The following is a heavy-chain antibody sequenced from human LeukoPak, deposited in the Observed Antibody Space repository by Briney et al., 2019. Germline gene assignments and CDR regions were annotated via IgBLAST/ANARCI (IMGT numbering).Heavy chain of an antibody. CDR3: ARHPIVVVVAATPYYYYGMDV. J-gene: IGHJ6*04. CDR1: GYSFTSYW. CDR2: IDPSDSYT. D-gene: IGHD2-15*01. Sequence: GESLKISCKGSGYSFTSYWISWVRQMPGKGLEWMGRIDPSDSYTNYSPSFQGHVTISADKSISTAYLQWSSLKASDTAMYYCARHPIVVVVAATPYYYYGMDVWGEGTTVTVSS. V-gene: IGHV5-10-1*01.